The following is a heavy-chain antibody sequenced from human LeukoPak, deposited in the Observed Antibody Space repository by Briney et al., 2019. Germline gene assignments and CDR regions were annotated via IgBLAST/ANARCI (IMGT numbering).Heavy chain of an antibody. V-gene: IGHV3-7*04. D-gene: IGHD6-19*01. Sequence: PGGSLRLSCEASTFTFSNYWMAWVRQAPGKGLEWVASIKEDGSDKYYVDSMKGRFTISRDNAKNSLYLQMNSLRAEDTAVYYCARDQWRLFDAWGQGTLVTVSS. CDR3: ARDQWRLFDA. CDR1: TFTFSNYW. CDR2: IKEDGSDK. J-gene: IGHJ5*02.